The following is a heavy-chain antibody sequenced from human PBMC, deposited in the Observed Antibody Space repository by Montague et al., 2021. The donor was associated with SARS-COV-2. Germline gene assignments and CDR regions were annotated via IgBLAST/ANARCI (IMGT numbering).Heavy chain of an antibody. CDR2: IYYTGRT. CDR1: GGSVRSHMYY. D-gene: IGHD4-11*01. V-gene: IGHV4-39*07. Sequence: SETLSLTCTVSGGSVRSHMYYWDWIRQPPGKGLEWIGTIYYTGRTSYNPSLKSRVTLSIDTSNNYFSLTLTSMSAADTALYYCARNRNVDYNPEYTDFWGQGIMVAVSS. J-gene: IGHJ4*02. CDR3: ARNRNVDYNPEYTDF.